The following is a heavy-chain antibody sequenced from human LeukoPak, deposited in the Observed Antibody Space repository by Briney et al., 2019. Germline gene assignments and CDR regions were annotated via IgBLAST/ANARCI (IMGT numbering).Heavy chain of an antibody. CDR2: MSPNSGNT. CDR3: ARGQYFDF. CDR1: GYTFTSYD. J-gene: IGHJ4*02. V-gene: IGHV1-8*01. Sequence: ASVKVSCKASGYTFTSYDINWVRQATGQGLEWMGWMSPNSGNTGYAQKLQGRVTMTTDTSTSTAYMELRSLRSDDTAVYYCARGQYFDFWGQGALVTVSS.